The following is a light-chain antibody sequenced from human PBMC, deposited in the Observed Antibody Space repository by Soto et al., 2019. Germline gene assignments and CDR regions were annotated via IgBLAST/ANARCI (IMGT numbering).Light chain of an antibody. V-gene: IGLV1-47*01. CDR1: SSNIGSNY. Sequence: QLVLTQPPSASGTPGQRVTISCSGSSSNIGSNYVYWYQQLPGTAPKLLIYKNNQRPSGVPDRFSGSKSGTSASLAISGLRSEDEADFYCAVWDDSLSGPLFGGGTKLTVL. CDR3: AVWDDSLSGPL. CDR2: KNN. J-gene: IGLJ2*01.